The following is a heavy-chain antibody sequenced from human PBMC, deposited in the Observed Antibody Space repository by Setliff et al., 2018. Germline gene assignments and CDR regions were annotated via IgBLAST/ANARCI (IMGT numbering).Heavy chain of an antibody. CDR3: ARDHVYGSQYYYYYYGMDV. CDR1: GFTFSRYW. J-gene: IGHJ6*02. V-gene: IGHV3-7*01. Sequence: GESLKISCAASGFTFSRYWMSWVRQAPGMGLEWVANIKQDGSEKYYVDSVKGRFTISRDNAKNSLYLQMNSLRAEDTAVYYCARDHVYGSQYYYYYYGMDVWGQGTTVTVSS. D-gene: IGHD3-10*01. CDR2: IKQDGSEK.